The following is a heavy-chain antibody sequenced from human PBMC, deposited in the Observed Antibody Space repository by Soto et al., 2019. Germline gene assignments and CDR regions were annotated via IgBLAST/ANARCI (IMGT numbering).Heavy chain of an antibody. D-gene: IGHD3-22*01. Sequence: QITLKESGPTLVKPTQTLTLTCTFSGFSLSTSGVGVGWIRQPPGKALEWLALIYWDDDKRYSPSLKSRLTITQDTSKTQVVLTMTNMDPVDTATYYCPHTLFGIYDSSANWFDTWGQGTLVTVSS. J-gene: IGHJ5*02. CDR3: PHTLFGIYDSSANWFDT. CDR2: IYWDDDK. V-gene: IGHV2-5*02. CDR1: GFSLSTSGVG.